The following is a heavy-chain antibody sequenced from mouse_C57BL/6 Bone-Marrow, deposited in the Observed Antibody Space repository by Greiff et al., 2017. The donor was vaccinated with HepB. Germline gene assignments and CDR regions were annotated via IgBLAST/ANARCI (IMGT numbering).Heavy chain of an antibody. CDR1: GFTFSSYT. V-gene: IGHV5-9*01. J-gene: IGHJ2*01. D-gene: IGHD1-1*01. Sequence: EVKLVESGGGLVKPGGSLKLPCAASGFTFSSYTMSWVRQTPEKRLEWVATISGGGGNTYYPDSVKGRFTISRDNAKNTLYLQMSSLRSEDTALYYCARHGVYYPGYWGQGTTLTVSS. CDR3: ARHGVYYPGY. CDR2: ISGGGGNT.